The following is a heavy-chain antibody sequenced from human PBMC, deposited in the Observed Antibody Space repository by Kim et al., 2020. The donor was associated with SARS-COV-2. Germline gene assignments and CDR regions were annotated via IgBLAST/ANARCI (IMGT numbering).Heavy chain of an antibody. Sequence: SETLSLTCTVSGESINSGGSYWAWIRQHPEKGLDWIGYVYYTGSSHCNPPLKSRVIISVDTSKNQFSLKLPSVTAADTAVYYCARHESYNSGNYAYGMDVWGQGTTVTVS. CDR3: ARHESYNSGNYAYGMDV. J-gene: IGHJ6*02. CDR2: VYYTGSS. CDR1: GESINSGGSY. V-gene: IGHV4-31*03. D-gene: IGHD3-10*01.